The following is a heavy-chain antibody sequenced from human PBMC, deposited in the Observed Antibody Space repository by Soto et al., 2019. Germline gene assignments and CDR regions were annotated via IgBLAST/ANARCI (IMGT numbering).Heavy chain of an antibody. J-gene: IGHJ6*02. CDR1: GFTFDDYT. CDR2: ISWDGGST. Sequence: EVQLVESGGVVVQPGGSLRLSCAASGFTFDDYTMHRVRQAPGKGLEWVSLISWDGGSTYYADSVKGRFTISRDNSKNALYLQLNSLSTEDTALYYCAKDNEGGMDVRCQGTTVTVSS. V-gene: IGHV3-43*01. CDR3: AKDNEGGMDV.